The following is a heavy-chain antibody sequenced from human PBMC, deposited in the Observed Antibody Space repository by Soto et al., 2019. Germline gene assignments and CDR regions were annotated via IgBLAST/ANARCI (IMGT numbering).Heavy chain of an antibody. CDR1: GGSISSGGYS. J-gene: IGHJ4*01. CDR3: AIWMTTVTAFDY. Sequence: QLQLQESGSGLVKPSQTLSLTCAVSGGSISSGGYSWSWIRQPPGKGLEWIGYIYHSGSTYYNPSLKSRVTISVDRSSTQFSLKLSSVTAACTAVFFCAIWMTTVTAFDYWVQGTLFTVSS. V-gene: IGHV4-30-2*01. D-gene: IGHD4-4*01. CDR2: IYHSGST.